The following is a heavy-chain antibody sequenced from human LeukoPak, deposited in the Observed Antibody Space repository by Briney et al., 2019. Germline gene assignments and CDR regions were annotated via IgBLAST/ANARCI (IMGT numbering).Heavy chain of an antibody. J-gene: IGHJ3*02. V-gene: IGHV4-59*02. Sequence: GSLRLSCAASGFTVSSNYMSWIRQPPGKGLEWIGYIYYSGSTNYNPSLKSRVTMSVDTSKNQFSLKLSSVTAADTAMYYCGRSEDAFDIWGQGTMVPVSS. CDR2: IYYSGST. CDR3: GRSEDAFDI. CDR1: GFTVSSNY.